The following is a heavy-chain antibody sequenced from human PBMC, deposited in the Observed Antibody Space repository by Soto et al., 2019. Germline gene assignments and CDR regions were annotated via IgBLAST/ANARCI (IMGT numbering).Heavy chain of an antibody. J-gene: IGHJ4*02. CDR2: ISSNGGST. CDR3: VKGGCSSTSCYSFDY. CDR1: GLTFSSYA. D-gene: IGHD2-2*01. V-gene: IGHV3-64D*06. Sequence: GGSLRLSCSASGLTFSSYAMHWVRQAPGKGLEYVSAISSNGGSTYYADSVKGRFTISRDNSKNTLYLQMSSLRAEDTAVYYCVKGGCSSTSCYSFDYWGQGTLVTVSS.